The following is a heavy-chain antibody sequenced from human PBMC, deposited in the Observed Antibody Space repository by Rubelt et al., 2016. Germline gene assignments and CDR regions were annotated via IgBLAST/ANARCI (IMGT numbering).Heavy chain of an antibody. CDR1: GGSVSSRIYY. J-gene: IGHJ4*02. CDR3: ARMTTHAIFIDY. CDR2: SFYTGST. Sequence: QLQLQESGPGLVKPSETLSLTCTVSGGSVSSRIYYWGWIRQPPGKGLEWIGQSFYTGSTYYNPSLKSRVTISVDTSKNQNSLKRNSVTACDTAVYYCARMTTHAIFIDYWGQGTLVTVSS. D-gene: IGHD3-9*01. V-gene: IGHV4-39*01.